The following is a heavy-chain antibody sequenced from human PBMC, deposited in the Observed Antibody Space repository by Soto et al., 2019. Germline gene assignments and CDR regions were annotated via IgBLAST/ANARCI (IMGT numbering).Heavy chain of an antibody. CDR2: INAGNGHT. J-gene: IGHJ5*02. D-gene: IGHD3-3*01. CDR1: GSTFSTSA. V-gene: IGHV1-3*01. Sequence: QVQLVQYGAEVKKPGASVKVSCRASGSTFSTSAIHWVSPAPGQRHEWMGWINAGNGHTKYSQIFQGRVTITRTTSASTAYLELNALRSEDAAIYYCAKGPSAYFNYFDPWGQGTLVTVSS. CDR3: AKGPSAYFNYFDP.